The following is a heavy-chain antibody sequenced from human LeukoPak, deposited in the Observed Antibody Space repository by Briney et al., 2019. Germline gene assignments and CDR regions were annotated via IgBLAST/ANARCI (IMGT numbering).Heavy chain of an antibody. CDR1: GFTFSSYG. CDR3: AKAGAGEAFDI. J-gene: IGHJ3*02. Sequence: GRSLRLSCAASGFTFSSYGMHWVRQAPGKGLEWVAVISYDGSNKYYADSVKGRFTISRDNSKNTLYLQMNSLRAEDTAVYYCAKAGAGEAFDIWGQGTMVTVSS. D-gene: IGHD3-10*01. CDR2: ISYDGSNK. V-gene: IGHV3-30*18.